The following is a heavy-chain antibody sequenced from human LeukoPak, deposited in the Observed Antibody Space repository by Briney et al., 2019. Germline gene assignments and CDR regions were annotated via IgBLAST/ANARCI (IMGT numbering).Heavy chain of an antibody. Sequence: SETLSLTCTVSGGSISSSSYYWGGIRQPPGKGLEWIGSIYYSGSTYYNPSLKSRVTISVDTSKNQFSLKLSSVTAADTAVYYCARQGYCSGGSCYGDFDYWGQGTLVTVSS. CDR3: ARQGYCSGGSCYGDFDY. V-gene: IGHV4-39*01. D-gene: IGHD2-15*01. CDR1: GGSISSSSYY. J-gene: IGHJ4*02. CDR2: IYYSGST.